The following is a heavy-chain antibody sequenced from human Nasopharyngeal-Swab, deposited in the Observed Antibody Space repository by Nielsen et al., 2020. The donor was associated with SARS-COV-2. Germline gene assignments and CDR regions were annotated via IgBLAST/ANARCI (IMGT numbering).Heavy chain of an antibody. CDR2: INHSGST. D-gene: IGHD2-15*01. V-gene: IGHV4-34*01. J-gene: IGHJ5*02. CDR3: AREALLGYCSGGSCYRTWFDP. Sequence: WIRQPPGKGLEWIGEINHSGSTNYNPSRKSRVTISVDTSKNQFPLKLSSVTAADTAVYYCAREALLGYCSGGSCYRTWFDPWGQGTLVTVSS.